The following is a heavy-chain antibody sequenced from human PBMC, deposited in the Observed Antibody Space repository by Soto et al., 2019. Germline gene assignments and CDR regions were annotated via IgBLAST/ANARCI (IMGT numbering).Heavy chain of an antibody. D-gene: IGHD4-17*01. V-gene: IGHV4-59*08. Sequence: QVQLQESGPGLVKPSETLSLTCTVSGGSISSYYWSWIRQPPGKGLEWIGYIYYSGSTNYNPSLKSRVSSSVDTSKNHFSLQPSSVTAADTAVYYCASRYGPGFDYWGQGTLVTVSS. CDR3: ASRYGPGFDY. CDR2: IYYSGST. CDR1: GGSISSYY. J-gene: IGHJ4*02.